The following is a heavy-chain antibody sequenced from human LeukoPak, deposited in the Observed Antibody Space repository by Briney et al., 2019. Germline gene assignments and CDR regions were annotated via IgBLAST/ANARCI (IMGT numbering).Heavy chain of an antibody. CDR1: GFNFSDYY. D-gene: IGHD3-10*01. CDR3: ARGGAYYYAY. J-gene: IGHJ4*02. V-gene: IGHV3-11*01. CDR2: ISSSGSTI. Sequence: GGSLRLSCAASGFNFSDYYMSWMRQAPGKGREWVSYISSSGSTIYYTDSVKGRFTISSDNAKNSLYLQMNSLRAEDTDVYYCARGGAYYYAYWGQGTLVTVSS.